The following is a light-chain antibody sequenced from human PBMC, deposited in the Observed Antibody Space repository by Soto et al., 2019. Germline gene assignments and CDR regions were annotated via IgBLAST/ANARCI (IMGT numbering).Light chain of an antibody. CDR3: QQHGGSPIT. V-gene: IGKV3-20*01. CDR2: SAS. Sequence: LTQSPVTLSVSPGDXXXXXXXANQSISNNLAWYQQKSGQAPRLLIYSASTRATGIPARFSGSGSGTDFTLTISRLEPEDFAVYYCQQHGGSPITFGQGTRLEIK. CDR1: QSISNN. J-gene: IGKJ5*01.